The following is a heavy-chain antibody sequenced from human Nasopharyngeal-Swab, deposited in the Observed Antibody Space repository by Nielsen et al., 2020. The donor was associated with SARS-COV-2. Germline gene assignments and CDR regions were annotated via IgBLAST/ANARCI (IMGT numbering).Heavy chain of an antibody. J-gene: IGHJ3*02. CDR3: ARHQEFTIFGVVIRGAFDI. Sequence: SETLSLTCTVSGGSISSNSYYWGWIRQSPGKGLEWIGSFSYSGTTYFNPSLKSRVTISVDTSKNQFSVKLSSVTAADTAVYYCARHQEFTIFGVVIRGAFDIWGQGTMVTVSS. V-gene: IGHV4-39*01. D-gene: IGHD3-3*01. CDR2: FSYSGTT. CDR1: GGSISSNSYY.